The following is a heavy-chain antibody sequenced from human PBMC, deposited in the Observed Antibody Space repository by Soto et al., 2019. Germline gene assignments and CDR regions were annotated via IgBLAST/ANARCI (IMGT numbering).Heavy chain of an antibody. D-gene: IGHD3-10*01. CDR1: GGSISSGDYY. V-gene: IGHV4-30-4*01. Sequence: QVQLQESGPGLVKPSQTLSLTCTVSGGSISSGDYYWSWIRQPPGKGLEWIGYIYYSGSTYYNPSLKSRVTISLDTSKNQFSLKVNSVTAADTAVYYCVRDRGTTLRMDVWGQGTTVTVSS. J-gene: IGHJ6*02. CDR2: IYYSGST. CDR3: VRDRGTTLRMDV.